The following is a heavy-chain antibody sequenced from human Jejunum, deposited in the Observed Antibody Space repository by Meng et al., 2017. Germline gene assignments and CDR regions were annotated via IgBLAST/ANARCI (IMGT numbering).Heavy chain of an antibody. CDR1: VGSIESYTW. J-gene: IGHJ2*01. CDR3: ARADYVRYFDL. CDR2: VYHSGST. D-gene: IGHD3-10*02. V-gene: IGHV4-4*03. Sequence: QVQLQESGPGLGRPPGTLSLTCPVSVGSIESYTWWTWLRQPPGQGLEWIGEVYHSGSTHYNPSLQSRVTISIDNSKNRFSLSLNSVTAADTAIYYCARADYVRYFDLWGRGTLVTVSS.